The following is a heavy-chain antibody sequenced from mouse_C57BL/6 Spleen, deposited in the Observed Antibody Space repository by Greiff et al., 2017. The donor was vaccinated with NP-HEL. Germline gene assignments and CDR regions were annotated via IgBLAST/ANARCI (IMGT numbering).Heavy chain of an antibody. CDR1: GYTFTSYW. Sequence: QVLLQQPGAELVMPGASVKLSCKASGYTFTSYWMHWVKQRPGQGLEWIGELDPSDSYTNYNQKFKGKSTLTVDKSSSTAYMQLSSLTSEDSAVYYCATGSAWFAYWGQGTLVTVSA. D-gene: IGHD1-1*01. CDR2: LDPSDSYT. J-gene: IGHJ3*01. CDR3: ATGSAWFAY. V-gene: IGHV1-69*01.